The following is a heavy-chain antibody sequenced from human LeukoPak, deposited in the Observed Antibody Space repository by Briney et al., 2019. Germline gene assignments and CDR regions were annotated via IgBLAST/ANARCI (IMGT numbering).Heavy chain of an antibody. CDR1: GFTFTNYW. D-gene: IGHD3-22*01. V-gene: IGHV3-53*01. Sequence: PGGSLRLSCAASGFTFTNYWMHWVRQAPGKGLEWVSVTYTGGNSYYADSVKGRFIISRDISKNTLYLQMNSLRAEDSALYYCARGGRGSAAVVAPRSFDVWGQGTMVTVSS. CDR2: TYTGGNS. J-gene: IGHJ3*01. CDR3: ARGGRGSAAVVAPRSFDV.